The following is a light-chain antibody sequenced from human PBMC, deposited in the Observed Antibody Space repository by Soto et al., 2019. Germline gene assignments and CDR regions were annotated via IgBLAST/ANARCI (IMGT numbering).Light chain of an antibody. J-gene: IGLJ2*01. Sequence: QSVLTQPPSLSAAPGQKVTISCSGSTSNIGYNFVSWYQQLPGTAPKLLIYDNDRRPSGIPDRFSASKSGTSATLDITGLQTGDEADYYCGTWYSSLSAVVFGAGTKLTVL. CDR1: TSNIGYNF. CDR2: DND. CDR3: GTWYSSLSAVV. V-gene: IGLV1-51*01.